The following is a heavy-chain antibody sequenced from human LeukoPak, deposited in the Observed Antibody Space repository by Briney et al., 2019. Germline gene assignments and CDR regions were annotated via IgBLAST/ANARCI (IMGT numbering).Heavy chain of an antibody. V-gene: IGHV3-7*04. Sequence: GGSLRLSCVASGFPFSSYWMTWVRQAPGKGLEWVANIRQDGSKKSYVDSVKGRFTISRDSAKNSLYLQMNSLRAEDTAIYYCTRVGYIDEGIDYWGQGTLVTVSS. CDR1: GFPFSSYW. J-gene: IGHJ4*02. CDR3: TRVGYIDEGIDY. D-gene: IGHD5-24*01. CDR2: IRQDGSKK.